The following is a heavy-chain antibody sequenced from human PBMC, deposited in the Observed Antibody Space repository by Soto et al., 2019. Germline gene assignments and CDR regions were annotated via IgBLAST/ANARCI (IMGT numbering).Heavy chain of an antibody. CDR1: GGTFSSYT. Sequence: GASVKVSCKASGGTFSSYTISWVRQAPGQGLEWMGRIIPILGIANYAQKFQGRVTITADKSTSTAYMELSSLRSEDTAVYYCARETDVVVVGEPNWFDPWGQGTLVTVSS. J-gene: IGHJ5*02. CDR2: IIPILGIA. D-gene: IGHD2-15*01. CDR3: ARETDVVVVGEPNWFDP. V-gene: IGHV1-69*04.